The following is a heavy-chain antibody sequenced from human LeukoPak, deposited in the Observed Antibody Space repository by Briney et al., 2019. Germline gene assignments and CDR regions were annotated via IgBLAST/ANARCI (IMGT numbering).Heavy chain of an antibody. CDR1: GDSFNNYI. CDR3: ARVDRHHFYMDV. V-gene: IGHV1-69*16. CDR2: VMPLLNTP. D-gene: IGHD1-14*01. Sequence: SVKVSCKASGDSFNNYIITWVRQAPGQGLEWMGGVMPLLNTPNYAQKFQGRISITTDASTHTSYLELSSLRSEDTAVYSCARVDRHHFYMDVWGKGTTVTVSS. J-gene: IGHJ6*03.